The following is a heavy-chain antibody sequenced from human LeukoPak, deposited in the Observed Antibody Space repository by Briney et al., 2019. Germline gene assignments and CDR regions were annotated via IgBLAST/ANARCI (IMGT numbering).Heavy chain of an antibody. J-gene: IGHJ6*02. D-gene: IGHD6-19*01. CDR2: ISYDGSDK. CDR3: ARPAGTYDYSYGMDV. V-gene: IGHV3-30-3*01. CDR1: GFTFSSYG. Sequence: PGGSLRLSCAASGFTFSSYGMHWVRQAPGKGLEWVAVISYDGSDKYYADSVKGRFTISRDNSKNTLYLQMNSLRAEDTAVCYCARPAGTYDYSYGMDVWGQGTTVTVSS.